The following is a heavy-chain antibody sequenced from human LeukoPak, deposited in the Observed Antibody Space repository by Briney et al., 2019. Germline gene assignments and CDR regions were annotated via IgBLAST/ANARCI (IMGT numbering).Heavy chain of an antibody. CDR2: IKGDGIST. D-gene: IGHD3-3*01. CDR1: GFDLSSNW. Sequence: GGSLRLSCAASGFDLSSNWMHWVRHAPGQGLVWVSRIKGDGISTNYADSVKGRFTISRDIAKNTLYLQMNSLRAEDTGVYYCAKAHYWSIDYWGRGTLVTVSS. V-gene: IGHV3-74*01. J-gene: IGHJ4*02. CDR3: AKAHYWSIDY.